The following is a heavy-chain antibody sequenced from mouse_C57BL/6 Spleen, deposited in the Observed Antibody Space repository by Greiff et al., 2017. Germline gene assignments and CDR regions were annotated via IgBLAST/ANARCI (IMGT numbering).Heavy chain of an antibody. J-gene: IGHJ4*01. CDR2: ISDGGSYT. V-gene: IGHV5-4*01. CDR1: GFTFSSYA. D-gene: IGHD1-1*01. Sequence: EVQRVASGGGLVKPGGSLKLSCAASGFTFSSYAMSWVRQTPEKRLEWVATISDGGSYTYYPDNVKGRFTISRDNAKNNLYLQMSHLKSEDTAMYYCARRFDYGSSNYYAKDYWGQGSSGTVSS. CDR3: ARRFDYGSSNYYAKDY.